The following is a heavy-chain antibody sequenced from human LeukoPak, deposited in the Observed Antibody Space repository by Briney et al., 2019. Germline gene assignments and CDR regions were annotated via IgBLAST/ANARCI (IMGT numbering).Heavy chain of an antibody. CDR3: ARVTPWTSFDP. V-gene: IGHV3-21*01. CDR1: GFTFSSYS. CDR2: ISSSNSYI. Sequence: GGSLRLSCAASGFTFSSYSMNWVRQAPGKGLEWVSSISSSNSYIYYADSVKGRFTISRDNAKNSLYLQMNSLRAEDTAVYYCARVTPWTSFDPWGQGTLVTVSS. J-gene: IGHJ5*02. D-gene: IGHD3/OR15-3a*01.